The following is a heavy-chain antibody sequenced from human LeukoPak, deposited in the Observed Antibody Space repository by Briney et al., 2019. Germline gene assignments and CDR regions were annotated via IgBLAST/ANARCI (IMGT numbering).Heavy chain of an antibody. D-gene: IGHD3-22*01. V-gene: IGHV3-30*14. CDR1: GFTFSSYA. CDR2: ISYDGSNK. CDR3: ARASGYYFDGVDY. Sequence: PGGSLRLSCAASGFTFSSYAMHWVRQAPGKGLEWVAVISYDGSNKYYADSVKGRFTISRDNSKNTLYLQMNSLRAEDTAVYYCARASGYYFDGVDYWGQGTLVTVSS. J-gene: IGHJ4*02.